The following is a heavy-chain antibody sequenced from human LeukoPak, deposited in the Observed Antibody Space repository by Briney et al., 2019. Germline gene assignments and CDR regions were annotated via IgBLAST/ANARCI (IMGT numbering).Heavy chain of an antibody. D-gene: IGHD3-22*01. Sequence: SVKVSCKASGYTFTSYYMHWVRQAPGQGLEWMGGIIPIFGTANYAQKFQGRVTITADESTSTAYMELSSLRSEDTAVYYCAINYYDSSGYYPIDYWGQGTLVTVSS. CDR1: GYTFTSYY. V-gene: IGHV1-69*13. J-gene: IGHJ4*02. CDR3: AINYYDSSGYYPIDY. CDR2: IIPIFGTA.